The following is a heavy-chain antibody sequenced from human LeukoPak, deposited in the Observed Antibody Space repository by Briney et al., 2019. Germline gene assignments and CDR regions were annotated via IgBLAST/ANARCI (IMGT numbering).Heavy chain of an antibody. CDR3: ASHKTDFWSGYYHYYYYGMDV. CDR1: GGTFSNYA. Sequence: ASVKVSCKASGGTFSNYAFSWVRQAPGQGLEWMGGIIPIFVTANYAQKFQGRVTITADESTSTAYMELSSLRSEDTAVYYCASHKTDFWSGYYHYYYYGMDVWGQGTTVTVSS. CDR2: IIPIFVTA. V-gene: IGHV1-69*13. J-gene: IGHJ6*02. D-gene: IGHD3-3*01.